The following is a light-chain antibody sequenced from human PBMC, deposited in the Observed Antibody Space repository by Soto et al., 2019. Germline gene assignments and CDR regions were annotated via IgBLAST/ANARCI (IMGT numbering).Light chain of an antibody. CDR1: SSDVGGYNY. CDR3: CSYGGRILVI. Sequence: QSVLTQPRSVSGSPGQSVTISCTGTSSDVGGYNYVSWYQQHPGKAPKLMIYDVNKRPSGVPDRFSGSKSGNTASLTISGLQAEDEADYYCCSYGGRILVIFGEGTKLTVL. J-gene: IGLJ2*01. V-gene: IGLV2-11*01. CDR2: DVN.